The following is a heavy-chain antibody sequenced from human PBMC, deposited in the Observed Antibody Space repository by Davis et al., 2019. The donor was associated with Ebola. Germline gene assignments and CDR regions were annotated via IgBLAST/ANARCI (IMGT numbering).Heavy chain of an antibody. CDR3: ARDWMGRDGYKMRNLFDY. Sequence: SVKVSCKASGYTFTSYYMHWVRQAPGQGLEWMGGIIPIFGTANYAQKFQGRVTITADKSTSTAYMELSSLRSEDTAVYYCARDWMGRDGYKMRNLFDYWGQGTLVTVSS. D-gene: IGHD5-24*01. J-gene: IGHJ4*02. CDR2: IIPIFGTA. CDR1: GYTFTSYY. V-gene: IGHV1-69*06.